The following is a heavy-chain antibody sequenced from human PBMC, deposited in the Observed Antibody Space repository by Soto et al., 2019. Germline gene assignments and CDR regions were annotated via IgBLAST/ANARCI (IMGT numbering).Heavy chain of an antibody. D-gene: IGHD3-3*01. J-gene: IGHJ5*02. Sequence: QVHLQESGPGLVKPSQTLSLTGTVSGGFVNSVNNYWSWIRHPPGKGLEWLGYIFYTGGTYYNPSLRRRITISIDTSKNRFSLKLTSVTAADTAVYYCARVPFSSFGVADPPVGWFDPWGQGTLVTVSS. CDR1: GGFVNSVNNY. CDR3: ARVPFSSFGVADPPVGWFDP. CDR2: IFYTGGT. V-gene: IGHV4-30-4*01.